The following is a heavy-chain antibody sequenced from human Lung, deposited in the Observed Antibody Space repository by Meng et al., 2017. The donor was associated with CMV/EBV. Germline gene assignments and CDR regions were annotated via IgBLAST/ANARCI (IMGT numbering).Heavy chain of an antibody. Sequence: KSSGYTFTSYGLHWVRQATGQGLEWMGWMNLDSGNTDHAQKFQGRVTMTSNSSINTAYMELSSLKFDDTAVYYCARVFLSSYLAPFDSWGQGTLVTVSS. V-gene: IGHV1-8*01. J-gene: IGHJ4*02. CDR3: ARVFLSSYLAPFDS. CDR1: GYTFTSYG. CDR2: MNLDSGNT. D-gene: IGHD6-13*01.